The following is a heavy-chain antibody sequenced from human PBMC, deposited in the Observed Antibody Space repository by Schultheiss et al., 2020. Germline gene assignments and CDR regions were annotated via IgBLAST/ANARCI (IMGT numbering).Heavy chain of an antibody. Sequence: SETLSLTCTVSGGSISSGGYYWGWIRQPPGKGLEWIGSIYYSGSTYYNPSLKSRVTISVDTSKNQFSLKLSSVTAADTAVYYCAREDSSGSDYWGQGTLVTFSS. CDR3: AREDSSGSDY. CDR2: IYYSGST. J-gene: IGHJ4*02. D-gene: IGHD6-19*01. V-gene: IGHV4-39*07. CDR1: GGSISSGGYY.